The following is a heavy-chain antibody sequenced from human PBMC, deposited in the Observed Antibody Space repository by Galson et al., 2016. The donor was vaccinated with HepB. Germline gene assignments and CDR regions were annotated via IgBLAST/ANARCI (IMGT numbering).Heavy chain of an antibody. CDR2: VFSGGTT. Sequence: SLRLSCAASGFIVSSTYMSWVRQAPGKGLESVSVVFSGGTTFYAASVMGRFTISRDNSRNTLHLQMTSLRTDDTAIYYCARDSGFHEHGGFDNWGQGTLVTVSS. V-gene: IGHV3-66*02. CDR3: ARDSGFHEHGGFDN. CDR1: GFIVSSTY. J-gene: IGHJ4*02. D-gene: IGHD6-19*01.